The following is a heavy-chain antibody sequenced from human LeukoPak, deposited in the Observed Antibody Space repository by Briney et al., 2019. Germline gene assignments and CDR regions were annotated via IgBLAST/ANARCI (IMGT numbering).Heavy chain of an antibody. CDR1: GFTFSSYG. J-gene: IGHJ4*02. Sequence: GGSLRLSCAASGFTFSSYGMSWVRQAPGKGLEWVSAISGSGGSTYYADSVKGRFTISRDNSKNTLYLQMNSLRAEDTAVYYCARAGRMVYAIFFDYWGQGTLVTVSS. CDR3: ARAGRMVYAIFFDY. D-gene: IGHD2-8*01. CDR2: ISGSGGST. V-gene: IGHV3-23*01.